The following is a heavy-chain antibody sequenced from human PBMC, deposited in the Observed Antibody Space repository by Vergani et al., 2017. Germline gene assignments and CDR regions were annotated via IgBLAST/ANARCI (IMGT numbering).Heavy chain of an antibody. Sequence: EVQLLESGGGSVQPGESLRLSCVASGFRFREHGMNWVRQAPGKGLEWVSGISGHDHRTFYADSVKGRFIISRDDSKNTLYLQMSSLRVEDTAIYYCASKRSSWYYFDYWGQGTLVTVSS. CDR2: ISGHDHRT. D-gene: IGHD6-13*01. V-gene: IGHV3-23*01. CDR3: ASKRSSWYYFDY. CDR1: GFRFREHG. J-gene: IGHJ4*02.